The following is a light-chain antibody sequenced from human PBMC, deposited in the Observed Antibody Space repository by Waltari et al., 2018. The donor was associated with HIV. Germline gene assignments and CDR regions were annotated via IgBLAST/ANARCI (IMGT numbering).Light chain of an antibody. V-gene: IGLV2-8*01. CDR1: SSDIGGYNY. CDR2: EVT. Sequence: QSALTQPPSASGSPGQSVAISCTRTSSDIGGYNYVSWYQQHPGKAPKPMIFEVTKRPSGVPDRFSGSKSGNTASLTVSGLQAEDEADYYCASYGGTNDLVFGGGTKLTIL. CDR3: ASYGGTNDLV. J-gene: IGLJ3*02.